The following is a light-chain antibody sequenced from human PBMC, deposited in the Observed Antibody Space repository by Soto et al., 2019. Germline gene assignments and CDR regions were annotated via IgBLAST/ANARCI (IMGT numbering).Light chain of an antibody. CDR2: DVT. CDR3: SSFTGSTYV. Sequence: QSALTQPASVSGSPGQSITISCTGTSSEVGYNNYVSWYQHNPGKAPKVMICDVTNRPSGVSNRFSGSKSGNTASLTISGLQAEDDADYYCSSFTGSTYVFGTGTKVTVL. J-gene: IGLJ1*01. V-gene: IGLV2-14*03. CDR1: SSEVGYNNY.